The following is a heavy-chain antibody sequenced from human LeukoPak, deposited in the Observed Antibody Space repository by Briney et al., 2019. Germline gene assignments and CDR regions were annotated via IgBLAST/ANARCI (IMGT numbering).Heavy chain of an antibody. V-gene: IGHV1-69*13. CDR3: AREYYGSGSGGDRSF. D-gene: IGHD3-10*01. CDR1: GRTCRSHA. Sequence: GASVKVSRKSSGRTCRSHAISWMRQAPGQGLEWMAGIIPIFGTANYAQKFQGRVTLTADESTSTAYLELSSLRSEDTAVYYCAREYYGSGSGGDRSFWGQGTLVTVSS. J-gene: IGHJ4*02. CDR2: IIPIFGTA.